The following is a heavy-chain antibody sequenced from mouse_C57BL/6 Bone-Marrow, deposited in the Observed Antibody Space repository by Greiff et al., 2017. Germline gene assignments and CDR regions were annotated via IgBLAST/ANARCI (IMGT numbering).Heavy chain of an antibody. CDR2: IDPSDSYT. D-gene: IGHD1-1*01. Sequence: QVQLQQSGAELVKPGASVKLSCKASGYTFTSYWMQWVKQRPGQGLEWIGEIDPSDSYTNYNQKFKGKATLTVDTPSSTAYMQLSSLTSEDSAVYYCAIYYDFDCWGQGTTLTVSS. CDR1: GYTFTSYW. V-gene: IGHV1-50*01. CDR3: AIYYDFDC. J-gene: IGHJ2*01.